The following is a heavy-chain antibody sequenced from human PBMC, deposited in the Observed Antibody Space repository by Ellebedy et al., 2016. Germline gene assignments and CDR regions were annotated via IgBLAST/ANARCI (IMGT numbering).Heavy chain of an antibody. CDR1: GGSLSSGNYY. CDR3: ARGTGSYGSAMDV. Sequence: SETLSLXXTFSGGSLSSGNYYWGWIRQPPGKGLEWIINVYNSGSTYYNPSLKSRVTISVDTSKNQFSLKLNSVTAADTAVYYCARGTGSYGSAMDVWGQGTTVTVSS. CDR2: VYNSGST. V-gene: IGHV4-39*01. D-gene: IGHD1-26*01. J-gene: IGHJ6*02.